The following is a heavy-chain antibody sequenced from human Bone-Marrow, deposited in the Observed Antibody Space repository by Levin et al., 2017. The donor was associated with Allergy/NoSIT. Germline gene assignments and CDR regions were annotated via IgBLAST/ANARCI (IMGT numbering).Heavy chain of an antibody. J-gene: IGHJ4*02. D-gene: IGHD3-22*01. CDR1: GFDFSTYG. CDR2: IWYDGSNK. V-gene: IGHV3-33*01. CDR3: ARDNPGDYYDSSPGGY. Sequence: SCEASGFDFSTYGMQWVRQAPGKGLEWVAFIWYDGSNKFYSDSVKGRFTISRDNSKNTVYLQMNSLRAEDSAVYFCARDNPGDYYDSSPGGYWGQGTLVTVSS.